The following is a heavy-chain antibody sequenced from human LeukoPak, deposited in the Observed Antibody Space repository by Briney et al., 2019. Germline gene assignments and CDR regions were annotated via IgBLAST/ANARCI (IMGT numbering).Heavy chain of an antibody. CDR1: GGTFSSYA. J-gene: IGHJ4*02. CDR3: ARGNCSSTSCYRSPFDY. D-gene: IGHD2-2*01. Sequence: SVKVSCKASGGTFSSYAISWVRQAPGQGLEWMGGIIPIFGTANYAQKFQGRVTITADKSTSTAYMELSSLRSEDTAVYYRARGNCSSTSCYRSPFDYWGQGTLVTVSS. V-gene: IGHV1-69*06. CDR2: IIPIFGTA.